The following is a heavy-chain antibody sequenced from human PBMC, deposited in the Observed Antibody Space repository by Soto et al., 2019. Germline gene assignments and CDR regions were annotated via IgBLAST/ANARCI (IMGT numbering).Heavy chain of an antibody. CDR2: IYYSGST. CDR1: GGSISSYY. Sequence: NPSETLSLTCTVSGGSISSYYWSWIRQPPGKGLEWIGYIYYSGSTNYNPSLKSRVTISVDTSKNQFSLKLSSVTAADTAVYYCARDAVHYDILTGQRSYYYYYMDVWGKGTTVTVSS. CDR3: ARDAVHYDILTGQRSYYYYYMDV. V-gene: IGHV4-59*01. J-gene: IGHJ6*03. D-gene: IGHD3-9*01.